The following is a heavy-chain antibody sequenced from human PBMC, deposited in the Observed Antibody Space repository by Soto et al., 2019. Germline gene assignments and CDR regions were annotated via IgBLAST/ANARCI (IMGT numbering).Heavy chain of an antibody. CDR2: ITDNGVST. D-gene: IGHD4-17*01. Sequence: GGSLRLSCAASGFTFSRDGMSWVRQAPGKGLEWVSLITDNGVSTYYADSVKGRFTIARDNTKNTLFLQMNSLRAEDTAVYYCATERATTTAFAYCGQGALVTVSS. CDR3: ATERATTTAFAY. V-gene: IGHV3-23*01. CDR1: GFTFSRDG. J-gene: IGHJ4*02.